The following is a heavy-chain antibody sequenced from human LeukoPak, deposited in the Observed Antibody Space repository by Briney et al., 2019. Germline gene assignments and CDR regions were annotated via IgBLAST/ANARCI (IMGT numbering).Heavy chain of an antibody. CDR3: APDLRGSAWSLDD. Sequence: GGSLRLSCATSGFSLSSYAMSWVRQAPGKGLEGVSAISGGGGSTYSADPVRGRFTISRDNSKNTLSLQMNSLPAEATAVYYCAPDLRGSAWSLDDWGQGTLVTVSS. D-gene: IGHD6-13*01. CDR2: ISGGGGST. V-gene: IGHV3-23*01. CDR1: GFSLSSYA. J-gene: IGHJ4*02.